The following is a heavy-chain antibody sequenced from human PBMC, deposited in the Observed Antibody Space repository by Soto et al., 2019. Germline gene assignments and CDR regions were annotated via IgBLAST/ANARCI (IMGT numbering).Heavy chain of an antibody. CDR3: SPDPLTSFSAPQYCFAY. Sequence: GGALRLSCAASGFTFSNAWMSWVRQAPGRGLEWVGRIKSKTDGGTTDYAAPVKGRCTISRDDSKYTLYLQMNSLNTDDAAVYYCSPDPLTSFSAPQYCFAYWGQGTLVTVSS. D-gene: IGHD6-6*01. CDR2: IKSKTDGGTT. CDR1: GFTFSNAW. J-gene: IGHJ4*02. V-gene: IGHV3-15*01.